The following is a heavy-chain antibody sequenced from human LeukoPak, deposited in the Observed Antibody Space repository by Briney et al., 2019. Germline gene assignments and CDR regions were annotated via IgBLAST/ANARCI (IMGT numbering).Heavy chain of an antibody. CDR3: ARGSGSYDY. CDR1: GGSISRNF. D-gene: IGHD1-26*01. V-gene: IGHV4-59*08. J-gene: IGHJ4*02. CDR2: TYYGGTT. Sequence: SETLSLTCTVSGGSISRNFWSWIRQPPGKTLEWIGYTYYGGTTNYNPSLKSRVTISIDTSKNQLSLNVSSVTAADTAVYYCARGSGSYDYWGQGTLVTVSS.